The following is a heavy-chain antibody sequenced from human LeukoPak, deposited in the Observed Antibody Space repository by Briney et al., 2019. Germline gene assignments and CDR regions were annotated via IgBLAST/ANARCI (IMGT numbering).Heavy chain of an antibody. CDR1: GGSIRNSSFY. V-gene: IGHV4-39*02. D-gene: IGHD3-3*01. Sequence: PSETLSLTCAVSGGSIRNSSFYWGWIRQPPGKGLEWIASIYNSGTTYYNPSLKSRITIFVDTSKNQVSLKLRSVTAADTAVYYCARDMREWADSYYGMDVWGQGTTVTVSS. J-gene: IGHJ6*02. CDR3: ARDMREWADSYYGMDV. CDR2: IYNSGTT.